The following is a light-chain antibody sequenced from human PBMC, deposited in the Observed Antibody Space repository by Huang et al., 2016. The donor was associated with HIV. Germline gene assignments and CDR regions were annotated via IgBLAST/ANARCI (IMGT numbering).Light chain of an antibody. CDR1: PSISR. CDR2: DAS. V-gene: IGKV3-15*01. J-gene: IGKJ1*01. Sequence: EIVMTQSPPTLSVSSGERATFSCRASPSISRLAWYQQKPGQAPRLLMYDASSRASGIPPRVSGDGSGTDLTLTISSLQSEDFALYYCQQYDDWPPWTCGQGTKVEMK. CDR3: QQYDDWPPWT.